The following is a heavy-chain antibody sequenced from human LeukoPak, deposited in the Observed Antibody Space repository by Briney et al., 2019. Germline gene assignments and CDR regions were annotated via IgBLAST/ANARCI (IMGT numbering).Heavy chain of an antibody. CDR2: ISWNSGSI. V-gene: IGHV3-9*01. J-gene: IGHJ4*02. CDR1: GFAFDDXX. D-gene: IGHD6-13*01. CDR3: AKDMAAALSI. Sequence: ASGFAFDDXXXXXVRQAPGKGXEWVSGISWNSGSIGYADSVKGRFTISRDNAKNSLYLQMNSLRAEDTALYYCAKDMAAALSIWGQGTLVTVSS.